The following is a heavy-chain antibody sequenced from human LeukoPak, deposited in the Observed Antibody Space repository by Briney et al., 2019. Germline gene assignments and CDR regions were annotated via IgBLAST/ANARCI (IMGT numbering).Heavy chain of an antibody. CDR3: ARGSNWNGPDY. Sequence: PSETLSLTCAVYGGSFSGYSWSWIRQPPGKGLEWIGEINHSGSTNYNPSLKSRVTISVDTSKNQFSLTLSSVTAADAAVYYCARGSNWNGPDYWGQGTLVTVSS. CDR2: INHSGST. V-gene: IGHV4-34*01. D-gene: IGHD1-1*01. J-gene: IGHJ4*02. CDR1: GGSFSGYS.